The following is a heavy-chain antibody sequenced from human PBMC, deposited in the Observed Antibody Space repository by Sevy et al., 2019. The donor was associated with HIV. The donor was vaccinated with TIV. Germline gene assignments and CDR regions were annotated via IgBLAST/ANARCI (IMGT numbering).Heavy chain of an antibody. CDR2: ISGGGVTI. CDR3: ARDWWDSYGYHWLDP. D-gene: IGHD5-18*01. J-gene: IGHJ5*02. CDR1: GFSFSSNS. V-gene: IGHV3-48*01. Sequence: GGSLRLSCAASGFSFSSNSMIWVRQAPGKGLEWISYISGGGVTIYYADFVKGRFTISRDNAKKSVFLEMNNLRVEDTAVYYCARDWWDSYGYHWLDPWGQGTLVTVSS.